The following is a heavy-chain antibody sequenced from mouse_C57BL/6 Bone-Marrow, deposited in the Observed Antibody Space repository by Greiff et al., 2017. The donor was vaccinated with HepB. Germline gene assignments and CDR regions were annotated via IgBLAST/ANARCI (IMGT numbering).Heavy chain of an antibody. Sequence: EVQLVESGGGLVKPGGSLKLSCAASGFTFSSYAMSWVRQTPEKRLEWVATISDGGSYTYYPDNVKGRFTISRDNAKNNLYLQRSHLKSEDTAMYYCARAPYGSSEAWFAYWGQGTLVTVSA. CDR3: ARAPYGSSEAWFAY. D-gene: IGHD1-1*01. CDR1: GFTFSSYA. V-gene: IGHV5-4*01. J-gene: IGHJ3*01. CDR2: ISDGGSYT.